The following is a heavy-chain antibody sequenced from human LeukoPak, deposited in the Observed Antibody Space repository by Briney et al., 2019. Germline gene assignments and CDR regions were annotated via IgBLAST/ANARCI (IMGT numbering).Heavy chain of an antibody. Sequence: SGPALVKPTQTLTLTCTFSGFSLSTSGMRVSWIRQPSGKALEWLARIDWDDDKFYSTSLKTRLTISKDTPKNQVVLTMTNMDPVDTATYYCARTQYYYDSSGYHFFDYWGQGTLVTVSS. CDR2: IDWDDDK. CDR1: GFSLSTSGMR. J-gene: IGHJ4*02. D-gene: IGHD3-22*01. CDR3: ARTQYYYDSSGYHFFDY. V-gene: IGHV2-70*04.